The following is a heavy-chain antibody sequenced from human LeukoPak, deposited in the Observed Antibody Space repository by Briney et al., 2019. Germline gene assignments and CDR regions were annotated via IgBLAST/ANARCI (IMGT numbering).Heavy chain of an antibody. Sequence: GGSLRLSCAASGFTFSSYTMHWVRQAPGKGLEYVSTISSNGDNTYYASSVRGRFTISRDNSKNTLYLQMGSLGGEDTAVYYCATRISWNYVFDYWGQGTLVTVSS. CDR1: GFTFSSYT. J-gene: IGHJ4*02. CDR3: ATRISWNYVFDY. CDR2: ISSNGDNT. V-gene: IGHV3-64*01. D-gene: IGHD1-7*01.